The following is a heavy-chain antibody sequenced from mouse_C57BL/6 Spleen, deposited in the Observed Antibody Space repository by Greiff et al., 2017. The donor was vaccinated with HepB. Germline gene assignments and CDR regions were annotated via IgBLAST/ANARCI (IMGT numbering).Heavy chain of an antibody. D-gene: IGHD1-3*01. CDR2: INPNNGGT. J-gene: IGHJ1*03. V-gene: IGHV1-22*01. Sequence: EVQLQQSGPELVKPGASVKMSCKASGYTFTDYNMHWVKQSHGKSLEWIGYINPNNGGTSYNQKFKGKATLTVNKSSSTAYMELRSLTSEDSAVYYCARRENGNWYFDVWGTGTTVTVSS. CDR3: ARRENGNWYFDV. CDR1: GYTFTDYN.